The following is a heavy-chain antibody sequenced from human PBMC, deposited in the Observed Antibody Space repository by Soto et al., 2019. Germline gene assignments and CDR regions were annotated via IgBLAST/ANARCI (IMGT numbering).Heavy chain of an antibody. D-gene: IGHD1-26*01. V-gene: IGHV3-23*01. Sequence: GGSLRLSCAASGFTFSSYAMSWVRQAPGKGLEWVSAISGSGGSTYYADSVKGRFTISRDNSKNTLYLQMNSLRAEDTAVYYCAKVRLPSGSLDITDYWGQGTLVTVSS. J-gene: IGHJ4*02. CDR3: AKVRLPSGSLDITDY. CDR2: ISGSGGST. CDR1: GFTFSSYA.